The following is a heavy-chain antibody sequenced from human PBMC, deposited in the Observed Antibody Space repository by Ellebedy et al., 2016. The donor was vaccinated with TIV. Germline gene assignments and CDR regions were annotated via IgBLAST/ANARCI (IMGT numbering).Heavy chain of an antibody. V-gene: IGHV3-53*01. CDR3: ATRDYDLWSGVSYYYYMDV. Sequence: GESLKISXAASGFTVSSNCMSWVRQAPGKGLEWVSVIYSGGSTFYADSVKGRFTISRDNSKNTLYLQMNSLRAEDTAVYYCATRDYDLWSGVSYYYYMDVWGKGTTVTVSS. D-gene: IGHD3-3*01. CDR2: IYSGGST. J-gene: IGHJ6*03. CDR1: GFTVSSNC.